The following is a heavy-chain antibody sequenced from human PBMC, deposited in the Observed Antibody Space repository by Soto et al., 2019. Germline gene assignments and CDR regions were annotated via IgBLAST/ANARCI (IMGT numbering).Heavy chain of an antibody. CDR3: ARDQLEGNWFDP. D-gene: IGHD1-1*01. CDR1: GVSISSGGYS. Sequence: QLQLQESGSGLVRPSQTLSLTCAVSGVSISSGGYSWNWIRQPPGKGLEWIGYIYHSGGTLYNPSLKSRVTISVDKSKNQFSLKLSSVTAADTAVYYCARDQLEGNWFDPWGQGTLVTVSS. J-gene: IGHJ5*02. CDR2: IYHSGGT. V-gene: IGHV4-30-2*01.